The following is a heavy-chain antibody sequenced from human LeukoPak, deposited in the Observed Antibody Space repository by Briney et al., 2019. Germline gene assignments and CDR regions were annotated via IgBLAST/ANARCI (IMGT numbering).Heavy chain of an antibody. D-gene: IGHD6-19*01. CDR3: ATSLSGWFGPSAYY. CDR1: GFTFSSYS. V-gene: IGHV3-48*04. J-gene: IGHJ4*02. CDR2: ISGDGRAI. Sequence: GGSLRLSCAASGFTFSSYSMNWVRQAPGKGLEWVSFISGDGRAIHYADSVKGRFTISADNARNSVFLQMNSLRGEDTAVYYCATSLSGWFGPSAYYCGQGTLVTVSS.